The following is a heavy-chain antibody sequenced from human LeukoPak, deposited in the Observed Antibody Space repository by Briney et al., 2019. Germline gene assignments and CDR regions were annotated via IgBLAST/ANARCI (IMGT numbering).Heavy chain of an antibody. V-gene: IGHV4-38-2*02. J-gene: IGHJ4*02. CDR1: GYSISSGYY. CDR3: ARGHTEGGYYYDSSGYYYPY. Sequence: PSETLSLTCTVSGYSISSGYYWGWIRQPPGKGLEWIGSIYHSGSTYYNPSLKSRVTISVDTSKNQFSLKLSSVTAADTAVYYCARGHTEGGYYYDSSGYYYPYWGQGTLVTVSS. D-gene: IGHD3-22*01. CDR2: IYHSGST.